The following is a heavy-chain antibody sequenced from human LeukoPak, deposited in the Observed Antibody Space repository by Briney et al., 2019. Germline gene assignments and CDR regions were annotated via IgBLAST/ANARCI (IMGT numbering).Heavy chain of an antibody. Sequence: GGSLRLSCAASGFTVSSNYMSWVRQAPGKGLEWVSYISSSGSTIYYADSVKGRFTISRDNAKNSLYLQMNSLRAEDTAVYYCARALLGSRPYYGMDVWGQGTTVTVSS. J-gene: IGHJ6*02. D-gene: IGHD1-26*01. CDR1: GFTVSSNY. V-gene: IGHV3-11*01. CDR3: ARALLGSRPYYGMDV. CDR2: ISSSGSTI.